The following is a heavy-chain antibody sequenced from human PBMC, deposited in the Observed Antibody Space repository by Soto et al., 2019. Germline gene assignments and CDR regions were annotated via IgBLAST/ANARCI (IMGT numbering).Heavy chain of an antibody. CDR3: ARATVKDSSSWYWFDP. Sequence: GASVKVSCKASGYTFSTYGISWVRQAPGQGLEWMGWISTYNGNTNYVQKFQGRVTMTTDTSTSTAYMELSSLRSEDTAVYYCARATVKDSSSWYWFDPWGQGTLVTVSS. J-gene: IGHJ5*02. CDR1: GYTFSTYG. D-gene: IGHD6-13*01. V-gene: IGHV1-18*01. CDR2: ISTYNGNT.